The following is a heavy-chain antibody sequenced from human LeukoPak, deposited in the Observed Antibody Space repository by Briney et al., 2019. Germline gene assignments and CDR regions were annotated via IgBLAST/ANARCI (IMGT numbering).Heavy chain of an antibody. CDR2: GSESGGT. V-gene: IGHV4-34*01. CDR1: GGSLNGHY. CDR3: ARDYPRFGESVTGDYGMDV. D-gene: IGHD3-10*01. J-gene: IGHJ6*02. Sequence: PSETLSLTCAVYGGSLNGHYWSWIRQPPGKGLEWIGEGSESGGTKFNPSLKSRVTISADTSKNQFSLKLNSVTAADTAVYYCARDYPRFGESVTGDYGMDVWGQGTTVTVSS.